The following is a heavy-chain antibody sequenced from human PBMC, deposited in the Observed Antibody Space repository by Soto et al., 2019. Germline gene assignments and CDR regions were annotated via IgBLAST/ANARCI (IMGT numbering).Heavy chain of an antibody. CDR2: IKSKTDGGTT. J-gene: IGHJ3*02. V-gene: IGHV3-15*01. CDR3: TTSNSSGWYFWRQGSAFDI. D-gene: IGHD6-19*01. Sequence: EVQLVESGGGLVKPGGSLRLSCAASGFTFSNAWMSWVRQAPGKGLEWVGRIKSKTDGGTTDYAAPVKGRFTISRDDSKNTLYLQMNSLKTEDTAVYYCTTSNSSGWYFWRQGSAFDIWGQGTMVTVSS. CDR1: GFTFSNAW.